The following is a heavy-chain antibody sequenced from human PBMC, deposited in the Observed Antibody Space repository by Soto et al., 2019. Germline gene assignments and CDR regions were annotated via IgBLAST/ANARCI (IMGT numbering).Heavy chain of an antibody. Sequence: PSETLSLTCTVSGGSISSYYWSWIRQPPGKGLEWIGYIYYSGSTNYNPSLKSRVTISVDTSKNQFSLTLSSVTAADTAVYYCARLDSSSWYRDYYYGMDVWGQGTTVTVSS. CDR2: IYYSGST. CDR1: GGSISSYY. CDR3: ARLDSSSWYRDYYYGMDV. V-gene: IGHV4-59*01. D-gene: IGHD6-13*01. J-gene: IGHJ6*02.